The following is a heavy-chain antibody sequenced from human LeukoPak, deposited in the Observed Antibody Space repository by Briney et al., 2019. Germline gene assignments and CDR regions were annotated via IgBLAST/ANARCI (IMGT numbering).Heavy chain of an antibody. CDR1: GFPLTDAW. CDR2: IKSKPDVGTT. J-gene: IGHJ4*02. D-gene: IGHD3-10*01. CDR3: TTDHGSGSYYIY. Sequence: GGPLRLSCAASGFPLTDAWMSWVRQFPGGGLEWVGHIKSKPDVGTTAYAAPVKGRFTISRDDSKNMLYLQMNSLKTEDTGVYYCTTDHGSGSYYIYWGQGTLVTVSS. V-gene: IGHV3-15*01.